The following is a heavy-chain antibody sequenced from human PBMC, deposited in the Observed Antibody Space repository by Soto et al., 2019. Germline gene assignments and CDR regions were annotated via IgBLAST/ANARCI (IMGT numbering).Heavy chain of an antibody. CDR3: ARSITIFGVVPAYYYMDV. J-gene: IGHJ6*03. D-gene: IGHD3-3*01. Sequence: ASVKVSCKASGYTFTSYGISWVRQAPGQGLEWMGWISAYKGNTNYAQKLQGRVTMTTDTSTSTAYMELRSLRSDDTAVYYFARSITIFGVVPAYYYMDVWGKGTTVTVSS. CDR2: ISAYKGNT. V-gene: IGHV1-18*01. CDR1: GYTFTSYG.